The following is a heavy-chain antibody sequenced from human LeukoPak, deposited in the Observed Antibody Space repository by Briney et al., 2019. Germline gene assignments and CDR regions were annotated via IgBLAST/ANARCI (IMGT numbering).Heavy chain of an antibody. D-gene: IGHD2-2*01. CDR1: GFTFSSYS. CDR3: ARTEGYCSSTSCSYYFDY. J-gene: IGHJ4*02. Sequence: PGGSLRLSCAASGFTFSSYSMNWVRQAPGKGLEWVSSISSSSSYIYYADSVKGRFTISRDNAKNSLYLQTNSLRAEDTAVYYCARTEGYCSSTSCSYYFDYWGQGTLVTVSS. CDR2: ISSSSSYI. V-gene: IGHV3-21*01.